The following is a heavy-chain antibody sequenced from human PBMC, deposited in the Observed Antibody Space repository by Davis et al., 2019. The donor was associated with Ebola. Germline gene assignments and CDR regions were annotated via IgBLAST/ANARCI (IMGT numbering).Heavy chain of an antibody. CDR3: ARGVLVRYCSGGSCYSGSYYYYGMDV. Sequence: ASVKVSCKASGYTFTDYYLHWVRQAPGQGLEWMGIINPSGGSTSYAQKFQGRVTMTRDTSTSTVYMELSSLRSEDTAVYYCARGVLVRYCSGGSCYSGSYYYYGMDVWGKGTTVTVSS. D-gene: IGHD2-15*01. CDR2: INPSGGST. CDR1: GYTFTDYY. J-gene: IGHJ6*04. V-gene: IGHV1-46*01.